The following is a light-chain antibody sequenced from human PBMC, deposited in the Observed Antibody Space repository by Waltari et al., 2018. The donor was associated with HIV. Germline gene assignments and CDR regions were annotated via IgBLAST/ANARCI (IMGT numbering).Light chain of an antibody. J-gene: IGLJ2*01. CDR3: SAYTSSSTLAV. V-gene: IGLV2-14*01. CDR2: GVS. Sequence: QSALTQPASVSGSPGQSITISCTGTSSDIGGYDYVSWYQQHPGKAPKLMIYGVSSRPSGVSNRFSGSRSGNTASLTISGLQAEDEAEYYCSAYTSSSTLAVFGGGTKLTVL. CDR1: SSDIGGYDY.